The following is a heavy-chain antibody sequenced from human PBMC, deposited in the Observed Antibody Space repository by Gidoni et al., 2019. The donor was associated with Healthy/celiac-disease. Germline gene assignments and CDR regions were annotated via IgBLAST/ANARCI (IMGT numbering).Heavy chain of an antibody. D-gene: IGHD3-22*01. CDR3: ARGGYDSSGSIGYYFDY. J-gene: IGHJ4*02. CDR2: INPNSGGT. Sequence: QVQLVQSGAEVKKPGASVKVSCKAAGYTFTGYYMHWVRQAPGQGLEWMGWINPNSGGTNYAQKFQGRVTMTRDTSISTAYMELSRLRSDDTAVYYCARGGYDSSGSIGYYFDYWGQGTLVTVSS. V-gene: IGHV1-2*02. CDR1: GYTFTGYY.